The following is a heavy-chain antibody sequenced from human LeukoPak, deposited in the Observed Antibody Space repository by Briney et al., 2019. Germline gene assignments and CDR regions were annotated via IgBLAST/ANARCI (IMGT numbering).Heavy chain of an antibody. CDR2: IYYSGST. D-gene: IGHD2-2*01. CDR1: GGSFSGYY. J-gene: IGHJ4*02. Sequence: PSETLSLTCAVYGGSFSGYYWSWIRQPPGKGLEWIGYIYYSGSTYYNPSLKSRVTISVDTSKNQFSLKLSSVTAADTAVYYCARATGGGVVVPAAVFDYWGQGTLVTVSS. V-gene: IGHV4-34*09. CDR3: ARATGGGVVVPAAVFDY.